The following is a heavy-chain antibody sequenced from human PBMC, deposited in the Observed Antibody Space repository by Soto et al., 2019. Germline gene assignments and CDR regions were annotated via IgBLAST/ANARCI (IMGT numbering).Heavy chain of an antibody. D-gene: IGHD4-17*01. Sequence: ASVKVSCKASGFTLTSSAVQWVRQARGQRLEWIGWIVVGSGNTNYAQKFQERVTITRDMSTSTAYMELSSLRSEDTAVYYCAAPPATVSGYYYYYYGMDVWGQGTTVTVSS. CDR3: AAPPATVSGYYYYYYGMDV. CDR2: IVVGSGNT. CDR1: GFTLTSSA. V-gene: IGHV1-58*01. J-gene: IGHJ6*02.